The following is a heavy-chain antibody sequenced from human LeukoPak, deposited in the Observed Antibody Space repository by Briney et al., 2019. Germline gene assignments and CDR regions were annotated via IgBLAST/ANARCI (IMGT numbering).Heavy chain of an antibody. CDR2: INHSGST. V-gene: IGHV4-34*01. CDR1: GGSFSGYY. Sequence: PSETLSLTCAVYGGSFSGYYWSWIRQPPGKGLEWTGEINHSGSTNYNPSLKSRVTISVDTSKNQFSLKLSSVTAADTAVYYCARGPVPDYWGQGTLVTVSS. CDR3: ARGPVPDY. J-gene: IGHJ4*02.